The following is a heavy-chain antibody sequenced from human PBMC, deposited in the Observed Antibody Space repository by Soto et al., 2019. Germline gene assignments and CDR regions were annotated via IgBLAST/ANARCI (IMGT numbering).Heavy chain of an antibody. CDR1: GFTFSTYA. Sequence: EVQVLESGGGLVQPGGSLRLSCAASGFTFSTYAMSWVRQAPGKGLEWVSGISGSGGSTYYADSVKGRFTISRDNSKKTLFLQMSSLRAADTAVYFCAKGGAAAGMGYFDLWGRGTLVTVSS. CDR2: ISGSGGST. D-gene: IGHD6-13*01. V-gene: IGHV3-23*01. CDR3: AKGGAAAGMGYFDL. J-gene: IGHJ2*01.